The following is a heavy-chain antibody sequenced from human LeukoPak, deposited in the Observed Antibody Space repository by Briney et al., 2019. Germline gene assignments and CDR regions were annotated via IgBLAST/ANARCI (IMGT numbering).Heavy chain of an antibody. J-gene: IGHJ4*02. CDR2: TYYRSEWYN. D-gene: IGHD6-19*01. CDR1: GDSVSSNNVA. CDR3: ARSPSPYSSGWYFDY. V-gene: IGHV6-1*01. Sequence: SQTLSLTCAISGDSVSSNNVAWNWIRQSPSRGLEWLGRTYYRSEWYNDYAVSVKSRITINPDISKNQFSLQLNSVTPEDTAVYYCARSPSPYSSGWYFDYWGQGTLVTVSS.